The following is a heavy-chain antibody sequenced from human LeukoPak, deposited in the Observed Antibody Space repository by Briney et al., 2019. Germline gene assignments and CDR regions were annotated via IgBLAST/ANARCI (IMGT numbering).Heavy chain of an antibody. CDR1: GGSFSGYY. CDR3: AGSIAARLDY. J-gene: IGHJ4*02. V-gene: IGHV4-34*01. D-gene: IGHD6-6*01. CDR2: INHSGST. Sequence: SETLSLTCAVYGGSFSGYYWSWIRQPPGKGLEWIGEINHSGSTNNNPSLKSRVTISVDTSKNQFSLKLSSVTAADTAVYYCAGSIAARLDYWGQGTLVTVSS.